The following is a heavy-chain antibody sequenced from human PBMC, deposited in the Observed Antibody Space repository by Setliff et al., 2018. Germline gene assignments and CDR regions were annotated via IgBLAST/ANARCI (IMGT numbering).Heavy chain of an antibody. V-gene: IGHV1-18*01. J-gene: IGHJ4*02. CDR2: ISPYTGNT. CDR1: GYTFTDFG. CDR3: SRLVRYCTSTSCQGASGAEF. Sequence: ASVKVSCKASGYTFTDFGVTWVRQAPGQGLEWVGWISPYTGNTYYAPRFQGRITMTTDTSTTTTYMELSSLRPDDTAIYFCSRLVRYCTSTSCQGASGAEFWGQGTLVTVSS. D-gene: IGHD2-2*01.